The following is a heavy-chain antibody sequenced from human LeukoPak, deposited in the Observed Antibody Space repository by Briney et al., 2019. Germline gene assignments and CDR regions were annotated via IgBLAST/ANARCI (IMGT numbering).Heavy chain of an antibody. CDR2: ISYDGSNK. CDR3: ARDAIAAAGNPYFDY. Sequence: GGSLRLSCAASGFTFSSYAMHWVRQASGKGLEWVAVISYDGSNKYYADSVKGRFTISRDNSKNTLYLQMNSLRAEDTAVYYCARDAIAAAGNPYFDYWGQGTLVTVSS. D-gene: IGHD6-13*01. J-gene: IGHJ4*02. V-gene: IGHV3-30-3*01. CDR1: GFTFSSYA.